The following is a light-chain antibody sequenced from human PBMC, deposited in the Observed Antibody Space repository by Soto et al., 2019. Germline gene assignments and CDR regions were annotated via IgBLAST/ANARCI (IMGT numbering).Light chain of an antibody. CDR1: SSNIGNNY. J-gene: IGLJ1*01. CDR2: EDN. Sequence: QSVLTQAPSVSAAPGQKVTISCSGSSSNIGNNYVAWYQQLPGTAPKLLIYEDNKRPSGIPDRFSGSKSGTSATLGVAGLQTGDEADFYCGTWDSSLGAYVFGSGTKLTVL. V-gene: IGLV1-51*02. CDR3: GTWDSSLGAYV.